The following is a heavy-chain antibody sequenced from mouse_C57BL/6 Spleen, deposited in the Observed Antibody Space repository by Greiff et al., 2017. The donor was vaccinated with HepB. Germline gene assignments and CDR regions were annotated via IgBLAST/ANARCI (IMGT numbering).Heavy chain of an antibody. Sequence: QVQLKESGAELVRPGASVTLSCKASGYTFTDYEMHWVKQTPVHGLEWIGAIDPETGGTAYNQKFKGKAILTADKSSSTAYMELRSLTSEDSAVYYCTREDYYGSSFAYWGQGTLVTVSA. CDR3: TREDYYGSSFAY. J-gene: IGHJ3*01. V-gene: IGHV1-15*01. D-gene: IGHD1-1*01. CDR2: IDPETGGT. CDR1: GYTFTDYE.